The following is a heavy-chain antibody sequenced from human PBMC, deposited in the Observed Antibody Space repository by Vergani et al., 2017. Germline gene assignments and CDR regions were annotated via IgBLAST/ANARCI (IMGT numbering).Heavy chain of an antibody. CDR1: GFTFSSYS. V-gene: IGHV3-9*01. Sequence: EVQLVESGGGLVQPGGSLRLSCAASGFTFSSYSMNWVRQAPGKGLEWVSGISWNSGSTGYADSVKGRFTISRDNAKNSLYLQMNSLRAEDTALYYCAKASGHYDFWSGYHLDYWGQGTLVTVSS. J-gene: IGHJ4*02. CDR3: AKASGHYDFWSGYHLDY. CDR2: ISWNSGST. D-gene: IGHD3-3*01.